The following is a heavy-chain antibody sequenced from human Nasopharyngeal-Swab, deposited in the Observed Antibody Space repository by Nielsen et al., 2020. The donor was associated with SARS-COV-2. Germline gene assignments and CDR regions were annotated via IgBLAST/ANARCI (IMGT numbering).Heavy chain of an antibody. CDR2: INAGSGQT. V-gene: IGHV1-3*01. J-gene: IGHJ6*03. CDR1: GYTFGNYA. D-gene: IGHD2-2*01. CDR3: ARERELQSHQYYYYMDV. Sequence: ASVKVSCKASGYTFGNYAIQWVRQAPGQRREWMGWINAGSGQTRYSQTFQDRVTITRGTSASTVYMELSSLRPEDTAVYYCARERELQSHQYYYYMDVWGKGTTVAVSS.